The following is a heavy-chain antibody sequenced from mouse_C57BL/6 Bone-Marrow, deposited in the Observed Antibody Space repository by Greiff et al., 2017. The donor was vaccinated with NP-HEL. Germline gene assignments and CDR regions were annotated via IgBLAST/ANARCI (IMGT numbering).Heavy chain of an antibody. CDR3: ARHFKDGYNGGYFDV. D-gene: IGHD2-3*01. CDR2: INSDGGST. V-gene: IGHV5-6-2*01. CDR1: GFTFSSYG. Sequence: EVKLMESGGDLVKPGGSLKLSCAASGFTFSSYGMSWVRQTPDKRLELVAAINSDGGSTYYPDTMERRFIISRDTTKKTLYLQMSSLRSEDTALYYCARHFKDGYNGGYFDVWGTGTTVTVSS. J-gene: IGHJ1*03.